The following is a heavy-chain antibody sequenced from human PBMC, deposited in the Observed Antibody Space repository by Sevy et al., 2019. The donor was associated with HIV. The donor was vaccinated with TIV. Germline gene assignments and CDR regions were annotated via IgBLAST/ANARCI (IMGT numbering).Heavy chain of an antibody. Sequence: GGSLRLSCAASGFTFSSYAMSWVRQAPGKGLEWVSVISGSGGSTYYADSVKGRFTFSRENSKNTLYLQMNSLRAEDTAVYYCAKPPRGPYYYYGMDVWGQGTPVTVSS. D-gene: IGHD5-12*01. J-gene: IGHJ6*02. V-gene: IGHV3-23*01. CDR3: AKPPRGPYYYYGMDV. CDR1: GFTFSSYA. CDR2: ISGSGGST.